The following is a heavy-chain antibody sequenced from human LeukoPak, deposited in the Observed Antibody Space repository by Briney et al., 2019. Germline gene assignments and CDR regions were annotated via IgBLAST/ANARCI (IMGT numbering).Heavy chain of an antibody. CDR3: ARASRELLTGFDY. Sequence: ASVKVSCKASGYTFTGYYMHWVRQAPGQGLEWMGWINPNSGGTNYAQKFQGRVTMTRDASISTAYMELSRLRSDDTAVYYCARASRELLTGFDYWGQGTLVTVSS. J-gene: IGHJ4*02. D-gene: IGHD1-26*01. V-gene: IGHV1-2*02. CDR1: GYTFTGYY. CDR2: INPNSGGT.